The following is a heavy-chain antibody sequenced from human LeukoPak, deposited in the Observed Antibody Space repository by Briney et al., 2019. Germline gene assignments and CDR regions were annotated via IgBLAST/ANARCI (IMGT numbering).Heavy chain of an antibody. CDR2: IYHSGST. Sequence: PSETLSLTCTVSGGSISRSSYYWGWIRQPPGKGLEWIGSIYHSGSTYYNPSLKSRVTISVDTSKNQFSLKLSSVTAANTAVYYCARASGYSYGYFYNWFDPWGQGTLVTVSS. J-gene: IGHJ5*02. CDR1: GGSISRSSYY. CDR3: ARASGYSYGYFYNWFDP. V-gene: IGHV4-39*01. D-gene: IGHD5-18*01.